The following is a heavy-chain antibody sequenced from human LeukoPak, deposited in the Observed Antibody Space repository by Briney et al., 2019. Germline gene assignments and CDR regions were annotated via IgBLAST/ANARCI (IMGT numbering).Heavy chain of an antibody. CDR3: ARDLWFGESHHYGMDV. D-gene: IGHD3-10*01. V-gene: IGHV1-2*02. J-gene: IGHJ6*02. Sequence: ASVKVSCKASGYTFTGYYMHWVRQAPGQGLEWMGWINPNSSTKYAQKLQGRVTMTTDTSTSTAYMELRSLRSDDTAVYYCARDLWFGESHHYGMDVWGQGTTVTVSS. CDR1: GYTFTGYY. CDR2: INPNSST.